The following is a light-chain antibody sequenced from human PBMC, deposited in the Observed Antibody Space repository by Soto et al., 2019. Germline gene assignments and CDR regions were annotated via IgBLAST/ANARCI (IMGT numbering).Light chain of an antibody. CDR3: CSYAGSPRYV. CDR1: SXDVGGYNY. Sequence: QSXLTQPXXVSGXXXXXVXXXXXGTSXDVGGYNYVSWYQQHPGKAPKVMIYDVSERPSGVPDRFSGSKSGNTASLTISGLQAEDEADYYCCSYAGSPRYVFGTGTKLTVL. V-gene: IGLV2-11*01. CDR2: DVS. J-gene: IGLJ1*01.